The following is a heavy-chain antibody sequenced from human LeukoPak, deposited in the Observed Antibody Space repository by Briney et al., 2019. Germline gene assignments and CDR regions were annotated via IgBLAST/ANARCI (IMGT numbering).Heavy chain of an antibody. CDR1: GYSISSGHY. Sequence: SETLSLTCTVSGYSISSGHYWGWIRQPPGKGLEWIGSIYHSGSTYYNPSLKSRVTISVDTSKNQFSLKLSSVTAADTAVYYCARHRWASSGKYYYYYMDVWGKGTTVTISS. CDR3: ARHRWASSGKYYYYYMDV. CDR2: IYHSGST. J-gene: IGHJ6*03. V-gene: IGHV4-38-2*02. D-gene: IGHD3-22*01.